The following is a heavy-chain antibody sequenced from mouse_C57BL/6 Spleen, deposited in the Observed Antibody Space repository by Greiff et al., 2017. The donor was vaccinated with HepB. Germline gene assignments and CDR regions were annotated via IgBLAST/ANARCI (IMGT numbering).Heavy chain of an antibody. CDR3: ARYGNLYYFDY. J-gene: IGHJ2*01. Sequence: LQESGPGLVKPSQSLSLTCSVTGYSITSGYYWNWIRQFPGNKLEWMGYISYDGSNNYNPSLKNRISITRDTSKNQFFLKLNSVTTEDTATYYCARYGNLYYFDYWGQGTTLTVSS. D-gene: IGHD2-1*01. CDR1: GYSITSGYY. CDR2: ISYDGSN. V-gene: IGHV3-6*01.